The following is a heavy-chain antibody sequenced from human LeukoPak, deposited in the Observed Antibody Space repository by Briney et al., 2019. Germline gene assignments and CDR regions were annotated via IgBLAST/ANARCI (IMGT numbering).Heavy chain of an antibody. Sequence: GASVKVSCKSSGYTFTSYGISWVRQAPGQGLEWMGWISAYNGNTNYAQKLQGRVTMTTDTSTSTAYMELRSLRSDDTAVYYCARGGGSYFYYYYGMDVWGQGTTVTVSS. D-gene: IGHD1-26*01. V-gene: IGHV1-18*01. CDR3: ARGGGSYFYYYYGMDV. CDR1: GYTFTSYG. J-gene: IGHJ6*02. CDR2: ISAYNGNT.